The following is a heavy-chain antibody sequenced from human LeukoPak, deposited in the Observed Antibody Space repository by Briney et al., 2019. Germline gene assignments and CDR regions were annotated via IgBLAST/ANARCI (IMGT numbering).Heavy chain of an antibody. CDR2: IYYSGST. CDR1: GGSISSSSYY. CDR3: ASTYYYGSGSYRDFDY. V-gene: IGHV4-39*01. Sequence: SETLSLTCTVSGGSISSSSYYWGWIRQPPGKGLEWIGSIYYSGSTYYNPSLKSRVTISVDTSKSQFSLKLSSVTAADTAVYYCASTYYYGSGSYRDFDYWGQGTLVTVSS. J-gene: IGHJ4*02. D-gene: IGHD3-10*01.